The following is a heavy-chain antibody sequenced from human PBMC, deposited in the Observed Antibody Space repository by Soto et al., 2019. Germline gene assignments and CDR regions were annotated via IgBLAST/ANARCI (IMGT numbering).Heavy chain of an antibody. J-gene: IGHJ5*02. D-gene: IGHD3-22*01. V-gene: IGHV1-3*01. Sequence: ASVKVSCKASGYTFTSYAVHWVRQAPGQRLEWMGWINAGNGNTKYSQKFQGRVTITRDASASTAYMELSSLRSEDTAVYYCARDTLYDSSGYYYVGYNWFDPWGQGTLVTVSS. CDR2: INAGNGNT. CDR1: GYTFTSYA. CDR3: ARDTLYDSSGYYYVGYNWFDP.